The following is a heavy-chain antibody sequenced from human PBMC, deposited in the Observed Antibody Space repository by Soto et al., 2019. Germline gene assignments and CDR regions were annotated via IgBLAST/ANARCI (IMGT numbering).Heavy chain of an antibody. D-gene: IGHD3-22*01. CDR2: IIPIFGTA. CDR3: ARVRDYYDSSGYYNYYYYGMDV. V-gene: IGHV1-69*13. J-gene: IGHJ6*02. CDR1: GGTFSSYS. Sequence: SVKVSCKASGGTFSSYSISWVRQAPGQGLEWMGGIIPIFGTANYAQKFQGRVTITADESTSTAYMELSGLRSEDTAVYYCARVRDYYDSSGYYNYYYYGMDVWGQGTTVTVSS.